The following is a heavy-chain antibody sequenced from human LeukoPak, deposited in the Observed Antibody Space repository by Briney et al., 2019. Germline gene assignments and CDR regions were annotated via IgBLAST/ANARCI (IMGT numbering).Heavy chain of an antibody. J-gene: IGHJ4*02. CDR1: GFTFSSYD. D-gene: IGHD4-17*01. Sequence: AGGSLRLSCAASGFTFSSYDMTWVRQAPGKGLEWVSSISSSSTYIFYADSVKGRFTISRDNAKNSLYLQMNSLRAEDTAVYHCASSDYGGFDYWGQGTLVTVSS. CDR3: ASSDYGGFDY. V-gene: IGHV3-21*01. CDR2: ISSSSTYI.